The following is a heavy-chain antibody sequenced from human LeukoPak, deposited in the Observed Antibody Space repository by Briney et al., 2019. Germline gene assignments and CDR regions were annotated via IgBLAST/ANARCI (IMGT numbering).Heavy chain of an antibody. J-gene: IGHJ4*02. Sequence: QPGGSLRLSCAASGFTFSSYEMNWVRQAPGKGLEWVSYISSSGTTIYYADSVKGRFTISRDNAKDSLYLQMNSLRAEEPGVYYCARGYCSGTSCLIDYWGQGTLVTVSS. CDR2: ISSSGTTI. D-gene: IGHD2-2*01. CDR3: ARGYCSGTSCLIDY. CDR1: GFTFSSYE. V-gene: IGHV3-48*03.